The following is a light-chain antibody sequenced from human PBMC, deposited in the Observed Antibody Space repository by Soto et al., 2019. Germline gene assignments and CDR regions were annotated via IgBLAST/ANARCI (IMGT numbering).Light chain of an antibody. J-gene: IGKJ2*01. CDR3: QHYHNWPPYT. CDR2: GAS. Sequence: EIVMTQSPATLSLSPGERATLSCRASQSVSSNLAWYQQKPGQAPRLLIYGASTRATGIPARFSGSGSGTEFTLTISSLQSEDFAVYYCQHYHNWPPYTFGQGTKLEIK. CDR1: QSVSSN. V-gene: IGKV3-15*01.